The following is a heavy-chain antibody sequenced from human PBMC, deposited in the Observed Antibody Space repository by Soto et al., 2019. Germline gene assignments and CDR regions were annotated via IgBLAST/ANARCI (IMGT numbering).Heavy chain of an antibody. CDR3: ARAIVLVPADEIGMGWFDP. CDR2: IIPIFGTA. V-gene: IGHV1-69*12. CDR1: GGTFSSYA. J-gene: IGHJ5*02. Sequence: QVQLVQSGAEVKKPGSSVKVSCKASGGTFSSYAISWVRQAPGQGLEWMGGIIPIFGTANYAQKFQGRVTITADESTSTAYMELSSLRSEDTAVYHCARAIVLVPADEIGMGWFDPWGQGTLVTVSS. D-gene: IGHD2-2*01.